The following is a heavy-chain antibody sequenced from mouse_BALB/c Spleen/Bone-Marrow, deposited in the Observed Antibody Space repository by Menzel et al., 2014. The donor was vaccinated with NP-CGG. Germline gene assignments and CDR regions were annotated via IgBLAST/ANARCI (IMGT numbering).Heavy chain of an antibody. V-gene: IGHV7-3*02. CDR2: IRNKANGYTT. CDR1: GFSFTDYY. D-gene: IGHD2-3*01. J-gene: IGHJ4*01. Sequence: EVKLVESGGGLVQPGSSLRISCATSGFSFTDYYMNWVRQPPGKALEWLGFIRNKANGYTTEFSASVKGRFTISRDTSNSVLYIQMNTLRADDSATYCCARYDGYSANAMDYWGQGTSVTVSS. CDR3: ARYDGYSANAMDY.